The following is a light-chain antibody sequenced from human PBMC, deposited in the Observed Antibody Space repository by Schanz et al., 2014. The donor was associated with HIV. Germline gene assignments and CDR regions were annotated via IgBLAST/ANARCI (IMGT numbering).Light chain of an antibody. CDR1: HSINTY. J-gene: IGKJ2*01. CDR3: QQSNTFPYT. V-gene: IGKV1-39*01. CDR2: AAS. Sequence: DIQMTQSPSFLSASIGDRVTITCRASHSINTYLNWYQQKPGKAPRLLISAASNLHSGVPSRFSGSGSGTDFTLTISSLQTEDFATYYCQQSNTFPYTFGQGTKLEIK.